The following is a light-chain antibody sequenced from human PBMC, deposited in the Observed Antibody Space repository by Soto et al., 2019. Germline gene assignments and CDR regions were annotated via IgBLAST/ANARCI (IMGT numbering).Light chain of an antibody. Sequence: DIQMTQSPSTLSGSVGDRVTITCRASQTISSWLAWYQQKPGKAPKLLIYKASTLKSGVPSRFSGSGSGTDFTPTITSLQPDDFATYYCQHYNSYSEAFGQGTKV. V-gene: IGKV1-5*03. CDR1: QTISSW. J-gene: IGKJ1*01. CDR2: KAS. CDR3: QHYNSYSEA.